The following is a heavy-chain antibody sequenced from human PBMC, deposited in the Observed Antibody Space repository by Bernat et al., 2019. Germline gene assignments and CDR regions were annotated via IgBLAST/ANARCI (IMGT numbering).Heavy chain of an antibody. CDR3: ARDPRYCGGDCYYFDY. V-gene: IGHV1-69*01. D-gene: IGHD2-21*01. Sequence: QVQLVQSGAEVKKPGSSVKVSCKASGGTFSSYAISWVRQAPGQGLGWMGGIIPIFGTANYAQKFQGRGTITADESTSTAYMELSSLRSEDTAVYYCARDPRYCGGDCYYFDYWGQGTLVTVSS. CDR2: IIPIFGTA. CDR1: GGTFSSYA. J-gene: IGHJ4*02.